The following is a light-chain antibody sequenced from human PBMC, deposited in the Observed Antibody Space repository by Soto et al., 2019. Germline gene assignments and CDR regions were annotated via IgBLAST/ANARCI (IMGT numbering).Light chain of an antibody. CDR1: SGHSSYA. Sequence: QSVLTQSPSASASLGASVKLTCTLSSGHSSYAIAWHQQQPEKGPRYLMKLNSDGSHSKGDGIPDRFSGSSSGAERYLTISGHQSEDEADYYCQTWGTGILVFGGGTKLTVL. J-gene: IGLJ2*01. CDR2: LNSDGSH. V-gene: IGLV4-69*01. CDR3: QTWGTGILV.